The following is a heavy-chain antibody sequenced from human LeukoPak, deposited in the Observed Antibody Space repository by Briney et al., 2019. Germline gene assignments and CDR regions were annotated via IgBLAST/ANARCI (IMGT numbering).Heavy chain of an antibody. V-gene: IGHV3-21*01. CDR2: ISSSSSYI. D-gene: IGHD6-19*01. Sequence: GGSLRLSCAASGFTFSSYSMNWVRQAPGKGLEWVSPISSSSSYIYYADSVKGRFTISRDNAKNSLYLQMNSLRAEDTAVYYCARELAGDSSGCFDYWGQGTLVTVSS. CDR1: GFTFSSYS. CDR3: ARELAGDSSGCFDY. J-gene: IGHJ4*02.